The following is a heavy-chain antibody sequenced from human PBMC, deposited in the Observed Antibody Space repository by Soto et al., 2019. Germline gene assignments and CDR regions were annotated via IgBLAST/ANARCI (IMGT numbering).Heavy chain of an antibody. Sequence: EVQLVESGGVLVQPGGSLRLSCAASGFTFTSYSMNWVCQAPGKGLEWVSYISGGSNTIYYADSLKGRFTISRDNAKNSLFLQMNSLRVEDTALYYCARDRASGSSSRAFDLWGQGTMVTVSS. CDR2: ISGGSNTI. J-gene: IGHJ3*01. CDR3: ARDRASGSSSRAFDL. V-gene: IGHV3-48*01. CDR1: GFTFTSYS. D-gene: IGHD3-10*01.